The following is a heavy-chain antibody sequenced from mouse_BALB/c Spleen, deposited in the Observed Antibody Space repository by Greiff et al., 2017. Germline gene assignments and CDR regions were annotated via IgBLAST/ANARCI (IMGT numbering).Heavy chain of an antibody. CDR3: ARMYYGSSYWYFDV. CDR2: IYPGSGST. V-gene: IGHV1-77*01. D-gene: IGHD1-1*01. CDR1: GYTFTDYV. J-gene: IGHJ1*01. Sequence: VKLMESGPELVKPGASVKMSCKASGYTFTDYVISWVKQRTGQGLEWIGEIYPGSGSTYYNEKFKGKATLTADKSSNTAYMQLSSLTSEDSAVYFCARMYYGSSYWYFDVWGAGTTVTVSS.